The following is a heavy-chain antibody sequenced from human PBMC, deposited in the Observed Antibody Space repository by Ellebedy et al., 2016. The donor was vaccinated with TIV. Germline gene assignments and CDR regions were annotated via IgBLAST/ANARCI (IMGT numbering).Heavy chain of an antibody. D-gene: IGHD3-10*01. CDR3: AKGAMIRGLIIDNYFDP. V-gene: IGHV3-30*18. J-gene: IGHJ5*02. Sequence: GESLKISCAASGFTFSSYGMHWVRQAPGKGLEWVAVISYDGSNKYYADSVKGRFTISRDSSTNTLYLQMNSLRTEDTAVYYCAKGAMIRGLIIDNYFDPWGQGTLVTVSS. CDR2: ISYDGSNK. CDR1: GFTFSSYG.